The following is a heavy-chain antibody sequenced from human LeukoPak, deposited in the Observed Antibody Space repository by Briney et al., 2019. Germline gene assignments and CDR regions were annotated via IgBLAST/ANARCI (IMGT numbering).Heavy chain of an antibody. CDR2: ISSSGSTI. V-gene: IGHV3-48*03. CDR1: GFTFSSYE. CDR3: ARAGVDILTGHLDAFDI. Sequence: PGGSLRLSCAASGFTFSSYEMNWVRQAPGKGLEWVSYISSSGSTIYYADSVKGRFTISRDNAKNSLYLQMNSLRAEDTAVYYCARAGVDILTGHLDAFDIWGQGTMVTVPS. J-gene: IGHJ3*02. D-gene: IGHD3-9*01.